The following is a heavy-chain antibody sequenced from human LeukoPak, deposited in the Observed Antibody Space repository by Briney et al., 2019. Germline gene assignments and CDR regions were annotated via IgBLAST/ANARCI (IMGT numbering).Heavy chain of an antibody. Sequence: GGSLRLSCAASGFTFVRYYIHWVRQAPGKGLEWVAAISGSGGSTYYADSVKGRFTISRDNSKNTLYLQMNSLRAEDTAVYYCAKDQSIGSYSRLFDPGGQGTLVTVSS. V-gene: IGHV3-23*01. D-gene: IGHD2-15*01. CDR3: AKDQSIGSYSRLFDP. J-gene: IGHJ5*02. CDR2: ISGSGGST. CDR1: GFTFVRYY.